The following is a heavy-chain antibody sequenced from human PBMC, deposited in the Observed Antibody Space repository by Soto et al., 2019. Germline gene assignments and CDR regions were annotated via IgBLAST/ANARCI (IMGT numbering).Heavy chain of an antibody. V-gene: IGHV4-59*08. CDR3: ARLDGYDNYFEY. J-gene: IGHJ4*02. CDR1: GGSISSHY. CDR2: VYYSGST. Sequence: PSETQSLTYTVSGGSISSHYGSWIRQPPGQGLEWIGYVYYSGSTNYYPSLRSRVTISVDRSKSQFSLRLSSVTAADPAVYFCARLDGYDNYFEYWGQGALGTVSS. D-gene: IGHD5-12*01.